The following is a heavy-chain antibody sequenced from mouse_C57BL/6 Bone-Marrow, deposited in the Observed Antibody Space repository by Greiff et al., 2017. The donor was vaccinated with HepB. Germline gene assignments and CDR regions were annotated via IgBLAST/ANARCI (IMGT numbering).Heavy chain of an antibody. Sequence: VQLVESGPGLVAPSQSLSITCTVSGFSLTSYAISWVRQPPGKGLEWLGVIWTGGGTNYNSALKSRLSISKDNSKSQVFLKMNSLQNDDTARYYCARCPPITTKYYFDYWGQGTTLTVSS. V-gene: IGHV2-9-1*01. CDR3: ARCPPITTKYYFDY. CDR2: IWTGGGT. J-gene: IGHJ2*01. D-gene: IGHD1-2*01. CDR1: GFSLTSYA.